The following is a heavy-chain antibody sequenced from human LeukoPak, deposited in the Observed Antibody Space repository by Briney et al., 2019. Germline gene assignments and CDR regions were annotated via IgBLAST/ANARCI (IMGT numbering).Heavy chain of an antibody. CDR2: ISSSSSYI. V-gene: IGHV3-21*01. CDR3: ARDTPEAVADH. J-gene: IGHJ4*02. D-gene: IGHD6-19*01. CDR1: GFTFSSYS. Sequence: GGSLRLSCAASGFTFSSYSMNWVRQAPGRGLEWVSSISSSSSYIYYADSVKGRFTISRDNAKNSLYLQMNSLRAEDTAVYYCARDTPEAVADHWGQGTLVTVSS.